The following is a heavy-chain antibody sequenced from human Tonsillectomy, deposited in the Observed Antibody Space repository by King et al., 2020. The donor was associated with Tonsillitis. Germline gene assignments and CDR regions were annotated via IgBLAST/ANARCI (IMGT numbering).Heavy chain of an antibody. J-gene: IGHJ4*02. CDR3: AIVELLYWSFYY. CDR1: GDSINSGGFS. V-gene: IGHV4-30-4*07. CDR2: IYYSGSI. D-gene: IGHD1-7*01. Sequence: QLQESGPGLVKPSQTLSLTCAVSGDSINSGGFSWSWIRQPPGQGLEWIGYIYYSGSIYYNPSLKSRPTISVDTSQNQFTLKLSSVTAADTAVYYCAIVELLYWSFYYWGQGTLGTVSS.